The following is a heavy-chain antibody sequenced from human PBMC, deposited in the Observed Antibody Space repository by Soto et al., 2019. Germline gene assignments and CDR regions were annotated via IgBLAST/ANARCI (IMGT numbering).Heavy chain of an antibody. Sequence: GGSLRLSCAASGFTFSDHYMDWVRQAPGKGLEWVGRTRNKANSYTTEYAASVKGRFTISRDDSKNSLYLQMNSLKTEDTAVYYCARTPNRNDYGDAYYYYYMDVWGKGTTVTVSS. CDR1: GFTFSDHY. CDR3: ARTPNRNDYGDAYYYYYMDV. V-gene: IGHV3-72*01. J-gene: IGHJ6*03. CDR2: TRNKANSYTT. D-gene: IGHD4-17*01.